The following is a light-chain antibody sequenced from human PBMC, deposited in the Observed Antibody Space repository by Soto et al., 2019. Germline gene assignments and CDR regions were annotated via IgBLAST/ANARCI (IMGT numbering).Light chain of an antibody. V-gene: IGLV1-40*01. J-gene: IGLJ2*01. CDR3: QSYDSSLSGVV. CDR1: SSNIGAGYD. CDR2: ANS. Sequence: QSVLTQPPSVSGAPGQRVTISCTGSSSNIGAGYDVHWYQQLPGTAPKLLNYANSNRPSGVPDRFSGSKSGTSASLAITGLQAEDEADYYCQSYDSSLSGVVFGGGTQLTVL.